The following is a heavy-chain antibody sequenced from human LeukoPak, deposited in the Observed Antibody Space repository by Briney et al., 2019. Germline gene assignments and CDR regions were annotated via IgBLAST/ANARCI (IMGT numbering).Heavy chain of an antibody. CDR1: GYTFTSYG. D-gene: IGHD3-22*01. CDR2: ISAYNGNT. J-gene: IGHJ3*02. Sequence: ASVKVSCKASGYTFTSYGISWVRQAPGQGLEWMGWISAYNGNTNYAQKLQGRVTMTTDTSTSTAYMELRSLRSDDTAVYYCARATVDYYDSRGAFDIWGQGTMVTVSS. CDR3: ARATVDYYDSRGAFDI. V-gene: IGHV1-18*01.